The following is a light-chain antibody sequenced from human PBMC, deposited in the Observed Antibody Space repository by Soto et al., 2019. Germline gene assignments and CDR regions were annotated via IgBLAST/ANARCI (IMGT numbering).Light chain of an antibody. CDR3: SLYTRSSTVA. CDR1: SSDVGAYNR. Sequence: QSVLTQPPSVSASPGQSVTIPCTATSSDVGAYNRVSWYQQYPGTPPKLMISEVNNRPSGVPDRFSGSKSGNTASLTISGLHAEDDADYYCSLYTRSSTVAFGGGTKLTVL. V-gene: IGLV2-18*01. CDR2: EVN. J-gene: IGLJ2*01.